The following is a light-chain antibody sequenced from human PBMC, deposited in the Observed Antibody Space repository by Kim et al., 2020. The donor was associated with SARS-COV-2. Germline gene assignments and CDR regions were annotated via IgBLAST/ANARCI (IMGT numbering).Light chain of an antibody. V-gene: IGKV1-NL1*01. CDR3: QQYSGTLAT. CDR2: SAS. J-gene: IGKJ1*01. Sequence: DIQMTQSPSSLSASIGDRVTITCRASQDIGNSVAWYQQKPGKGPNVLISSASTLASGVPYRFSGSESETEYTLTISSLQPEDFATYYCQQYSGTLATFGQGTKVDIK. CDR1: QDIGNS.